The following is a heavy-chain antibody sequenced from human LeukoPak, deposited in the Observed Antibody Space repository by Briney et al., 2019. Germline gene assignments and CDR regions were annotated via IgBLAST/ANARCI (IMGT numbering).Heavy chain of an antibody. D-gene: IGHD3-3*01. CDR2: IYNSGRT. CDR1: GDSISSYY. CDR3: AKLESPYYYAMDV. Sequence: SETLSLTCTVSGDSISSYYWSWIRQPPGKGLEWIAYIYNSGRTDYNPALKSRVTISIDTSKNQFSLKLSSVTAADSALYYCAKLESPYYYAMDVWGQGTTVTVSS. J-gene: IGHJ6*02. V-gene: IGHV4-59*01.